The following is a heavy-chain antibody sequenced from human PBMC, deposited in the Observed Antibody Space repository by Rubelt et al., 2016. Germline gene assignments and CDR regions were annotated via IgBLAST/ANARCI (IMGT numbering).Heavy chain of an antibody. D-gene: IGHD2-15*01. Sequence: QVQLQQWGAGLLKPSETLSLTCVVYGGSFSGYYWNWIRQPPGKGLEWIGEINQSGDTNYNPSLKSRVIISVDTSKNQFSLNFICVTAAYTAVYDVARKLVVRLIRIWGQGTMFTVSS. CDR3: ARKLVVRLIRI. V-gene: IGHV4-34*02. J-gene: IGHJ3*02. CDR1: GGSFSGYY. CDR2: INQSGDT.